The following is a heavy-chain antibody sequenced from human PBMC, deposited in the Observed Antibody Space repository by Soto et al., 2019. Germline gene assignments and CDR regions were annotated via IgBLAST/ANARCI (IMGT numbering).Heavy chain of an antibody. D-gene: IGHD6-19*01. Sequence: SQTLSLTCAISGDSVSSNNAAWNWIRQSPSRGLEWLGRTYYRSKWYYNYALSVKSRITINPDTSKNQFSLQLDSVTPEDTAVYYCARAVAGGYYSGMDVWGQETTLTVSS. CDR2: TYYRSKWYY. CDR3: ARAVAGGYYSGMDV. J-gene: IGHJ6*02. V-gene: IGHV6-1*01. CDR1: GDSVSSNNAA.